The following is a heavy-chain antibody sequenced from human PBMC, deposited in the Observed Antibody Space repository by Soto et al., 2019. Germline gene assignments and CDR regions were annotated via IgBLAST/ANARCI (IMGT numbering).Heavy chain of an antibody. J-gene: IGHJ5*02. Sequence: ASVKVSCKASGYTFTGYYMHWVRQAPGQGLEWMGWINPNSGGTNYAQKFQGRVTMTRDTSISTAYMELSRLRSDDTAVYYCARDEQLVLSGWFDHQRQRTLFTVSS. CDR3: ARDEQLVLSGWFDH. CDR1: GYTFTGYY. V-gene: IGHV1-2*02. CDR2: INPNSGGT. D-gene: IGHD6-13*01.